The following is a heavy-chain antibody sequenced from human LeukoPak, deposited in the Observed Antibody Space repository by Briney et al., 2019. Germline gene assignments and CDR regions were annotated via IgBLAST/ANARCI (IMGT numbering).Heavy chain of an antibody. V-gene: IGHV4-39*01. CDR2: IYYSGST. J-gene: IGHJ4*02. CDR1: GGSISSSSYY. Sequence: SETLSLTCTVSGGSISSSSYYWGWIRQPPGKGLEWIGSIYYSGSTYYNPSLKSRVTISVDTSKNQFSLKLSSVTAADTAVYYCARNIRAAAPWDYWGQGTLVTVSS. CDR3: ARNIRAAAPWDY. D-gene: IGHD6-13*01.